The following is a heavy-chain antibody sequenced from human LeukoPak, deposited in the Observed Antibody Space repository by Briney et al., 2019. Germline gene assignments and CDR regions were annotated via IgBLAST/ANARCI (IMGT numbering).Heavy chain of an antibody. CDR1: GGTFSSYA. J-gene: IGHJ6*03. Sequence: SVKVSCKASGGTFSSYAVSWVRQAPGQGLEWMGGIIPIFGTANYAQKFQGRVTITTDESTSTAYMELSSLRSEDTAVYYCARVPAYYYYYMDVWGKGTTVTVSS. CDR3: ARVPAYYYYYMDV. V-gene: IGHV1-69*05. D-gene: IGHD2-2*01. CDR2: IIPIFGTA.